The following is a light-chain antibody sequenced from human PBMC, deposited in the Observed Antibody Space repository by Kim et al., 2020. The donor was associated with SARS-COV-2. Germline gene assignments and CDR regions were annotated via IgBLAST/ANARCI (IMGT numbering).Light chain of an antibody. V-gene: IGLV3-21*04. CDR2: YDS. J-gene: IGLJ3*02. CDR3: QVWDSSSDHRV. Sequence: SYELTQPPSVSVAPGKTARITCGENNIGTKSVHWYQQKPGQAPVLIIYYDSDQPSGIPERFSGSKSGNTATLTISRVEGGDEADYYCQVWDSSSDHRVFGGGTQLTVL. CDR1: NIGTKS.